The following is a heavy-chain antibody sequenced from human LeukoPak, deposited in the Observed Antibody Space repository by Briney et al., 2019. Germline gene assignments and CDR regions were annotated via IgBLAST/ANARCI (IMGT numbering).Heavy chain of an antibody. J-gene: IGHJ4*02. CDR2: IYHSGST. CDR3: ASGTECGGDCYSL. D-gene: IGHD2-21*02. Sequence: SQTLSLTCAVSGGSISSGGYSWSWIRQPPRKGLEWIGYIYHSGSTNYNPSLKSRVTISVDGSKNQFSLKLSSVTAADTAVYYCASGTECGGDCYSLWGQGTLVTVSS. CDR1: GGSISSGGYS. V-gene: IGHV4-30-2*01.